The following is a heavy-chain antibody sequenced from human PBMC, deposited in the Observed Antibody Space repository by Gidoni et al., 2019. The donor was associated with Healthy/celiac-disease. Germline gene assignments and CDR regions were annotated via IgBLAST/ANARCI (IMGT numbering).Heavy chain of an antibody. CDR3: AKDRIIWAAAGMWIMDV. Sequence: QVQLVESGGGVVQPGRSLRLSCAASGFTFSSYGMHWVRQAPGKGLEWVAVISYDGSNKYYADSVKGRFTISRDNSKNTLYLQMNSLRAEDTAVYYCAKDRIIWAAAGMWIMDVWGQGTTVTVSS. CDR1: GFTFSSYG. CDR2: ISYDGSNK. V-gene: IGHV3-30*18. D-gene: IGHD6-13*01. J-gene: IGHJ6*02.